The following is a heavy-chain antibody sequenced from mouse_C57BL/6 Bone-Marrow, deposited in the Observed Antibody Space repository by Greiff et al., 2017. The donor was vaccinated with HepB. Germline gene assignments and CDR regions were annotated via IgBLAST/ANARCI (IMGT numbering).Heavy chain of an antibody. CDR1: GYTFTDYY. CDR3: ARSTITTVVATDDYFDC. CDR2: INPNNGGT. Sequence: EVQLQQSGPELVKPGASVKISCKASGYTFTDYYMNWVKQSHGKSLEWIGDINPNNGGTSYNQKFKGKATLTVDKSSSTAYMELRSLTSEDSAVYYCARSTITTVVATDDYFDCWGQGTTLTVSS. D-gene: IGHD1-1*01. V-gene: IGHV1-26*01. J-gene: IGHJ2*01.